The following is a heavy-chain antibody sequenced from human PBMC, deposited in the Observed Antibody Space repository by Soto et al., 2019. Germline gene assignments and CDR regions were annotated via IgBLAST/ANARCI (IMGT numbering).Heavy chain of an antibody. Sequence: QVQLVQSGPEVRKPGDSVTVSCKTSGFTFSGSAVQWERQIRGQGLEWIGWIVVGSGKAKYAPKFQQRVTISRDKSTNTAYLEVNSLRHGDTAIYYCTVDTYGPDYWGQGTLVTVSS. V-gene: IGHV1-58*01. CDR3: TVDTYGPDY. D-gene: IGHD2-8*01. J-gene: IGHJ4*02. CDR2: IVVGSGKA. CDR1: GFTFSGSA.